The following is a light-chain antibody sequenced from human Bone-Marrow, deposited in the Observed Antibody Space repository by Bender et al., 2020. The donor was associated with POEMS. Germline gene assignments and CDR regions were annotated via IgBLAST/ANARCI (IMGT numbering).Light chain of an antibody. Sequence: QSALTQPASVSGSPGQSITISCTGTSSDIGGYNYVSWYQQHPGRGPKLIIYDVTNRPSGISNRFSGSKSDSTASLTISGLQVEDEADYYCSSYTSSITYVFGPGTKVTAL. V-gene: IGLV2-14*03. CDR2: DVT. J-gene: IGLJ1*01. CDR1: SSDIGGYNY. CDR3: SSYTSSITYV.